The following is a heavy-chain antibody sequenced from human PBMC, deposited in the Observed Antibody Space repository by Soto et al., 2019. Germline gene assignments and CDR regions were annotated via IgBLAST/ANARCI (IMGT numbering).Heavy chain of an antibody. Sequence: PGGSLRLSCAASGFTFSSYGMHWVRQAPGKRLKWVAVIWYDGSNKYYADYVKGRFTIYRDNSKNTLYLQMNSLRAEDTAVYYCARMHDFWSGIPGKNYYYGMDVWGQGTTVTVSS. V-gene: IGHV3-33*01. CDR1: GFTFSSYG. D-gene: IGHD3-3*01. CDR2: IWYDGSNK. CDR3: ARMHDFWSGIPGKNYYYGMDV. J-gene: IGHJ6*02.